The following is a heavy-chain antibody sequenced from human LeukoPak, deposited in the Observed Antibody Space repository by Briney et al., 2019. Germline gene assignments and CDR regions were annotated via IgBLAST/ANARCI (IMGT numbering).Heavy chain of an antibody. Sequence: PGGSLRLSCVASGFTFSTYAMTWVRQAPGKGLEWVSGISAGGDRTYYADSVKGRFTISRDNSKNTLYLQMNSLRAEDTAEYYCARSTVGTSCCTAVDYWGQGTLVTVSS. D-gene: IGHD1-26*01. CDR3: ARSTVGTSCCTAVDY. V-gene: IGHV3-23*01. J-gene: IGHJ4*02. CDR2: ISAGGDRT. CDR1: GFTFSTYA.